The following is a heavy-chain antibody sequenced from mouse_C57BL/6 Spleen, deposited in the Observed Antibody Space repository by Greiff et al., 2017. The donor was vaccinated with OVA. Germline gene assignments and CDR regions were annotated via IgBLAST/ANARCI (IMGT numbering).Heavy chain of an antibody. D-gene: IGHD1-1*01. V-gene: IGHV5-17*01. J-gene: IGHJ1*03. Sequence: DVKLVESGGGLVKPGGSLKLSCAASGFTFSDYGMHWVRQAPEKGLEWVAYISSGSSTIYYADTVKGRFTISRDNAKNTLFLQMTSLRSEDTAMYYCARMIAIWYFDVWGTGTTVTVSS. CDR2: ISSGSSTI. CDR3: ARMIAIWYFDV. CDR1: GFTFSDYG.